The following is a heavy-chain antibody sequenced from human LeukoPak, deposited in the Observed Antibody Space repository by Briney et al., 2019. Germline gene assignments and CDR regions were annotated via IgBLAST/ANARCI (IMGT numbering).Heavy chain of an antibody. CDR2: IKQDGSEK. CDR3: ARGTYYYDSSGYCDFDY. Sequence: GGSLRLSCAASGFTFSSYWMSWVRQAPGKGLEWVANIKQDGSEKYYVDSVKGRFTISRDNAKNSLYLQMNSLRAEDTAVYYCARGTYYYDSSGYCDFDYWGQGTLVTVSS. J-gene: IGHJ4*02. CDR1: GFTFSSYW. D-gene: IGHD3-22*01. V-gene: IGHV3-7*01.